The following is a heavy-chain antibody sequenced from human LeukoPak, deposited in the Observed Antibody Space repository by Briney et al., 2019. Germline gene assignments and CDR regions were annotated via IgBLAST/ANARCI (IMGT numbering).Heavy chain of an antibody. CDR2: INPDGAST. CDR1: GFSFSSKW. D-gene: IGHD4-17*01. Sequence: HPGGSLRLSCAASGFSFSSKWIHWVRQAPGKGLVWVSRINPDGASTSYADSVRGRFTISRDNTKNTAYLQMNSLRAEDTAVYYCARGSGNYGDFESWGQGTLVTVSS. CDR3: ARGSGNYGDFES. J-gene: IGHJ4*02. V-gene: IGHV3-74*01.